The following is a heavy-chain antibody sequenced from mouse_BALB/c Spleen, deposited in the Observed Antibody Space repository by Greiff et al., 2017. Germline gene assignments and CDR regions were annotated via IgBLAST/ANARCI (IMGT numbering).Heavy chain of an antibody. V-gene: IGHV7-3*02. CDR3: ARNYGSRGYYFDY. D-gene: IGHD1-1*01. CDR2: IRNKANGYTT. CDR1: GFTFTDYY. J-gene: IGHJ2*01. Sequence: EVMLVESGGGLVQPGGSLRLSCATSGFTFTDYYMSWVRQPPGKALEWLGFIRNKANGYTTEYSASVKGRFTISRDNSQSILYLQMNTLRAEDSATYYCARNYGSRGYYFDYWGQGTTLTVSS.